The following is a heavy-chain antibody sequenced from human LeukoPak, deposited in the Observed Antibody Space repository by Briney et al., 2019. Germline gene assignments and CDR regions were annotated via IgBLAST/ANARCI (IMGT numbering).Heavy chain of an antibody. J-gene: IGHJ4*02. Sequence: PGGSLRLSCAASGFTFSSYAMSWVRQAPGKGLEWVSSISGSGGRTHYTDSVKGRFTISRDNSKNTLYLQMNSLRAEDTAVYYCAKLSCSSTSCYVFYFDYWGQGTLVTVSS. V-gene: IGHV3-23*01. CDR2: ISGSGGRT. CDR3: AKLSCSSTSCYVFYFDY. CDR1: GFTFSSYA. D-gene: IGHD2-2*01.